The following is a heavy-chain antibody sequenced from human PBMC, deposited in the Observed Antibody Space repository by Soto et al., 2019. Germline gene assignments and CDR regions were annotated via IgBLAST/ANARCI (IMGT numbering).Heavy chain of an antibody. V-gene: IGHV1-69*01. CDR1: GGTFSSYA. Sequence: QVQLVQSGAEVKKPGSSVKVSCKASGGTFSSYAISWVRQAPGQGLEWMGGIIPIFGIANYAQKFQGRVTITADESTSTAYMELSSLRSEDTAVYYCAREWGDGYNENYYGMDVWGQGTTVTVSS. D-gene: IGHD5-12*01. CDR3: AREWGDGYNENYYGMDV. J-gene: IGHJ6*02. CDR2: IIPIFGIA.